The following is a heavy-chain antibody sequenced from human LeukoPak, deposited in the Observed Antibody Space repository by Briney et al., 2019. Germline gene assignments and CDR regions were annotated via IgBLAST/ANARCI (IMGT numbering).Heavy chain of an antibody. J-gene: IGHJ6*04. CDR1: GFTYSSYG. D-gene: IGHD1-26*01. Sequence: PGRSLRISCAASGFTYSSYGLHWLRQARSKGLEWVAVISYDGSNKYYADSVKGRFTNSRDNSKTTLYLQMNSLIAEDTAVYYCAKDRSGGRNGMDVWGKGTTVTVSS. CDR2: ISYDGSNK. CDR3: AKDRSGGRNGMDV. V-gene: IGHV3-30*18.